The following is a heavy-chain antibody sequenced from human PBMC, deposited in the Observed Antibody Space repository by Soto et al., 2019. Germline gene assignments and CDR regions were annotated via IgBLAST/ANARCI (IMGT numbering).Heavy chain of an antibody. J-gene: IGHJ4*02. CDR2: IIPSPART. D-gene: IGHD1-26*01. CDR3: ARAQVGASSFDY. Sequence: QVQLVQSGAELRKPGSAVKLSCKASGGTFSNSPISWVRQIPGQGPEWMGRIIPSPARTIYSRKFRGRVTLTAYXSTQTVYMTLSSLTTEDSGVYYCARAQVGASSFDYWGQGTRVTVSS. V-gene: IGHV1-69*08. CDR1: GGTFSNSP.